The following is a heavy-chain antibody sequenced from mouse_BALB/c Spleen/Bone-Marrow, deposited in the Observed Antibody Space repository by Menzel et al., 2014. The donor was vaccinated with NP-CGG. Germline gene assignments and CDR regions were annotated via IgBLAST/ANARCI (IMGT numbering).Heavy chain of an antibody. CDR1: GYAFTNYL. CDR2: INPGSGGT. J-gene: IGHJ4*01. Sequence: VQLQESGAELVRPGTSVKVSCEASGYAFTNYLIEWVKQRPGQGLEWIGVINPGSGGTNYNEKFKGKATLTADKSSSTAYMQLSSLTSDDSAVYFCARDEDYDEGYAMDYWGQGTSVTVSS. V-gene: IGHV1-54*01. D-gene: IGHD2-4*01. CDR3: ARDEDYDEGYAMDY.